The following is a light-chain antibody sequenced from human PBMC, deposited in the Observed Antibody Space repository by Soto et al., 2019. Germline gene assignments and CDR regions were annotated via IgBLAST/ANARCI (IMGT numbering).Light chain of an antibody. J-gene: IGKJ1*01. CDR3: QQYNNWPPA. CDR1: QSVNTN. Sequence: TVMTQSPDTLSVSPGERVTLSCRASQSVNTNLAWYQQKPGQGPRLLVHGASTRATGIPARFSGSGSGTEFALNISSLQSEDFAVYHCQQYNNWPPAFGQGTKVEMK. V-gene: IGKV3-15*01. CDR2: GAS.